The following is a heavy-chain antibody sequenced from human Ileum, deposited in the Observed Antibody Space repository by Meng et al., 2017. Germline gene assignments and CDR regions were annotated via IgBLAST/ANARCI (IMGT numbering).Heavy chain of an antibody. CDR1: RGSISSNTY. CDR3: ARHGGYSQDF. V-gene: IGHV4-4*02. D-gene: IGHD4-23*01. J-gene: IGHJ4*02. CDR2: ISHSGSA. Sequence: QQWGPALLCSSGPLALPCPVSRGSISSNTYWSWARPPPGKGLEWIGQISHSGSAYYNPSLKSRVTMSVDKSKSQFSLMLTSVTAADTAIYYCARHGGYSQDFWGQGTLVTVSS.